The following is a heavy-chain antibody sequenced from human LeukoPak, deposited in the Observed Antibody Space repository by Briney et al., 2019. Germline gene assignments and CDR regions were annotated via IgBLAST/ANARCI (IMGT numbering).Heavy chain of an antibody. Sequence: SETLSLTCTVSGGSISSRSYYWGWIRQPPGKGLEWIGSIYYSGSTYYNPSLKSRVTISVDTPKNQFSLKLSSVTAAHTAVYYCARTTLGYDFWSGYLGYMDVWGKGTTVTVSS. CDR2: IYYSGST. J-gene: IGHJ6*03. V-gene: IGHV4-39*01. CDR1: GGSISSRSYY. D-gene: IGHD3-3*01. CDR3: ARTTLGYDFWSGYLGYMDV.